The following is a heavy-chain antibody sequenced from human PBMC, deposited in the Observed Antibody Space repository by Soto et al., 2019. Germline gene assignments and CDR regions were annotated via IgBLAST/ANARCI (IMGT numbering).Heavy chain of an antibody. CDR2: INHSGST. D-gene: IGHD1-26*01. J-gene: IGHJ4*02. Sequence: SETLSLTCAVYGGSCSGYYWSWIRQPPGKGLEWIGEINHSGSTNYNPSLKSRVTISVDTSKNQFSLKLSSVTAADTAVYYCARGRVGATNRYYFDYWGQGTLVTVSS. V-gene: IGHV4-34*01. CDR1: GGSCSGYY. CDR3: ARGRVGATNRYYFDY.